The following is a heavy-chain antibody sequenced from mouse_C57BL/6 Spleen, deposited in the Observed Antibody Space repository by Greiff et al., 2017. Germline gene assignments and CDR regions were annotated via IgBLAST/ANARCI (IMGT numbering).Heavy chain of an antibody. CDR3: ARGGDGYAMDD. CDR2: ISDGGSYT. J-gene: IGHJ4*01. Sequence: EVMLVESGGGLVKPGGSLKLSCAASGFTFSSYAMSWVRQTPEKRLEWVATISDGGSYTYYPDNVQGRFTISRDNAKNNLYLQMSHLKSEDTAMYYGARGGDGYAMDDWGQGTSVTVSS. V-gene: IGHV5-4*03. CDR1: GFTFSSYA.